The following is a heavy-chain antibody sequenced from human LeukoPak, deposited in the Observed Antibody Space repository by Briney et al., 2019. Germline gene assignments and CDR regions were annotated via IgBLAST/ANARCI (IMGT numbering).Heavy chain of an antibody. Sequence: ASVKVSCKASGGTFSSYAISWVRQAPGQGLEWMGGIIPIFGTANYAQKFQGRVTITADESTSIAYMELSSLRSEDTAVYYCARDSPPMYYYDSSGPDAFDIWGQGTMVTVSS. CDR3: ARDSPPMYYYDSSGPDAFDI. D-gene: IGHD3-22*01. V-gene: IGHV1-69*13. J-gene: IGHJ3*02. CDR2: IIPIFGTA. CDR1: GGTFSSYA.